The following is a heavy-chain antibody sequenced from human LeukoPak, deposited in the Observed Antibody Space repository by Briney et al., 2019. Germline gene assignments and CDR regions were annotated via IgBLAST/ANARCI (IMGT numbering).Heavy chain of an antibody. CDR3: ARLGYCGSTSCTQFDY. J-gene: IGHJ4*02. D-gene: IGHD2-2*01. CDR1: GYRFSSNW. CDR2: IYPGDSDT. V-gene: IGHV5-51*01. Sequence: GESLKISCKGSGYRFSSNWIGWVRQMPEKGLEWMGIIYPGDSDTRYSPSFQGQVTISADKSISTAFLQWSSLKASGTAMYYCARLGYCGSTSCTQFDYWGQGTLVTVSS.